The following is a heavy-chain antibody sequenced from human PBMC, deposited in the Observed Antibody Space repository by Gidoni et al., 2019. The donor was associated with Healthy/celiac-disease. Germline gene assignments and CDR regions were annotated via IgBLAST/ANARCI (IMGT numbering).Heavy chain of an antibody. V-gene: IGHV3-21*01. CDR1: GFTFSSYS. Sequence: EVQLVESGGGLVKPGGSLRLSCAASGFTFSSYSMNWVRQAPGKGLEWVSSISSSSSYIYYADSVKGRFTISRDNAKNSLYLQMNSLRAEDTAVYYCAIWVGRAKVITDYWGQGTLVTVSS. D-gene: IGHD1-26*01. CDR3: AIWVGRAKVITDY. CDR2: ISSSSSYI. J-gene: IGHJ4*02.